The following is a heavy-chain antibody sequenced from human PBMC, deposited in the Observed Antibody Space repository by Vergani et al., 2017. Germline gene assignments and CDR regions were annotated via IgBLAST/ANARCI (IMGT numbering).Heavy chain of an antibody. J-gene: IGHJ6*03. D-gene: IGHD2-21*01. Sequence: QLQLQESGSGLVKPSQTLSLTCAVSGGSISSGGYSWCWIRQPPGKGLEWIAYIYHSGSTYYNPSLKSRVTISVDRSKNQFSLKLSSVTAADTAVDYCTSQIPPARLRNYYDFYMEIWGEGTTVTVSS. V-gene: IGHV4-30-2*01. CDR3: TSQIPPARLRNYYDFYMEI. CDR1: GGSISSGGYS. CDR2: IYHSGST.